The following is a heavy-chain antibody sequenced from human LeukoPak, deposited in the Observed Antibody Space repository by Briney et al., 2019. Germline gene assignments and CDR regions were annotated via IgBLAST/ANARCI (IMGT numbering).Heavy chain of an antibody. CDR2: IYHSGST. CDR1: VGSISSCGYS. Sequence: SETLSLTCAVSVGSISSCGYSWSWIRQPPGKGLEWIGYIYHSGSTYYTPSLKSRVTISVDRSKNQFSLKLSSVTAADTAVYYCARAGGSYLWAYDAFDIWGQGTMVTVSS. V-gene: IGHV4-30-2*01. D-gene: IGHD1-26*01. J-gene: IGHJ3*02. CDR3: ARAGGSYLWAYDAFDI.